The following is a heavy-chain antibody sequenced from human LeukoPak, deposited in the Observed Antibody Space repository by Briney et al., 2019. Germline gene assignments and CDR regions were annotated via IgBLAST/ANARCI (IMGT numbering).Heavy chain of an antibody. V-gene: IGHV4-34*01. CDR1: GGSFSGYY. CDR2: INHSGST. CDR3: ASRPIAAAGTGRIVRNDTSVPYFDY. D-gene: IGHD6-13*01. Sequence: SETLSLTCAVYGGSFSGYYWSWIRQPPGKGLEWIGEINHSGSTNYNPSLKSRVTISVDTSKNQFSLKLSSVTAADTAVYYCASRPIAAAGTGRIVRNDTSVPYFDYWGQGTLVTVSS. J-gene: IGHJ4*02.